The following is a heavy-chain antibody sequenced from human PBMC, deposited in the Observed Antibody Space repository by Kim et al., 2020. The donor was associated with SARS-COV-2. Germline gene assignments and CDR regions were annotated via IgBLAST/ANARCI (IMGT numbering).Heavy chain of an antibody. V-gene: IGHV3-11*01. CDR3: ARVRGGSPTDNWFDP. J-gene: IGHJ5*02. CDR2: ISSSGSTI. CDR1: GFTFRDYY. D-gene: IGHD1-26*01. Sequence: GGSLRLSCAASGFTFRDYYMSWIRQAPGKGLEWVSYISSSGSTIYYADSVKGRFTISRDNAKNSLYLQMNSLRAEDTAVYYWARVRGGSPTDNWFDPWGQGTLVTVSS.